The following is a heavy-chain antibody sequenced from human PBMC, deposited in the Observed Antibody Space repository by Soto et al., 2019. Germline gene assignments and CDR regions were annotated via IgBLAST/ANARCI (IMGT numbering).Heavy chain of an antibody. CDR1: GFSFSTSS. D-gene: IGHD3-10*01. CDR3: VRDPSDYGSGSYYYFTQ. J-gene: IGHJ1*01. CDR2: ISGTSDYI. V-gene: IGHV3-21*02. Sequence: EVQLVESGGGLVKPGASLRLSCAASGFSFSTSSMNWVRQTPEKGLEWVSSISGTSDYIDYADSVKGRFTISRDNAENSLSLHMNSLRVEDTAVYYCVRDPSDYGSGSYYYFTQWGQGVLVTVSS.